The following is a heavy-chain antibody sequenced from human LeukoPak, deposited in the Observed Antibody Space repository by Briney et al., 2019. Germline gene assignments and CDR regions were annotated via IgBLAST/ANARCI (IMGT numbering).Heavy chain of an antibody. CDR2: IKQDGTEK. CDR1: GFTSSSYW. Sequence: GGSLRLACAASGFTSSSYWMSWVRQAPGKGLEWVANIKQDGTEKYYVDSVKGRFTISRDNAKNSLYLQMNSLRAEDTAVYYCARGYGNYGYWGQGTLVTVSS. D-gene: IGHD4-11*01. V-gene: IGHV3-7*01. CDR3: ARGYGNYGY. J-gene: IGHJ4*02.